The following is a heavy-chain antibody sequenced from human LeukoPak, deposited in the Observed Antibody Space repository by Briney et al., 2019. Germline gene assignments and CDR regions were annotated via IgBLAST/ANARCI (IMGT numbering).Heavy chain of an antibody. CDR3: ARFLYGLYYYMDV. D-gene: IGHD3-10*01. CDR1: GFTFSRYN. J-gene: IGHJ6*03. Sequence: GSLRLSCAASGFTFSRYNMNWVRQAPGKGLEWVSSISSSSSYIYYADSVKGRFTISRDNAKNSLYLQMNSLRAEDTAVYYCARFLYGLYYYMDVWGKGTTVTISS. CDR2: ISSSSSYI. V-gene: IGHV3-21*01.